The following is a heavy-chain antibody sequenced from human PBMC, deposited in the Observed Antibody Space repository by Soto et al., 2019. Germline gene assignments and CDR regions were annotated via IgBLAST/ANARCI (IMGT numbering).Heavy chain of an antibody. CDR2: IIPIFGTA. Sequence: QVQLVQSGAEVKKPGSSVKVSCKASGGTFSSYAISWVRQAPGQGLEWMGGIIPIFGTANYAQKFQGRVTITADESTSTAYMELSSLRSEDTAVYYCARDWYYYDSSGYSGGAFHIWGQGTMVTVSS. CDR3: ARDWYYYDSSGYSGGAFHI. V-gene: IGHV1-69*01. J-gene: IGHJ3*02. CDR1: GGTFSSYA. D-gene: IGHD3-22*01.